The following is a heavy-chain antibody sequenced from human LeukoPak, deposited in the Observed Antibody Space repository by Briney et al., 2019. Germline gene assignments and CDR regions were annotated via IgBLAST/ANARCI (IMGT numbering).Heavy chain of an antibody. J-gene: IGHJ4*02. CDR2: TYYRSRWYN. V-gene: IGHV6-1*01. CDR3: AREPPDHATGTTPFDE. CDR1: GDSVSSNSAA. Sequence: SQTLSLTCAISGDSVSSNSAAWNWIRQSPSRGLEWLGRTYYRSRWYNDYAVSVKSRITINPETSNNQLSLQLNSVTPEDTAVYYCAREPPDHATGTTPFDEWGQGTLVTVSS. D-gene: IGHD1-1*01.